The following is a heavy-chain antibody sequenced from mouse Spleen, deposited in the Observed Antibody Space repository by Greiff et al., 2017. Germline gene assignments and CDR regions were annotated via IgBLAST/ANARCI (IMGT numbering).Heavy chain of an antibody. V-gene: IGHV1-80*01. CDR2: IYPGDGDT. D-gene: IGHD4-1*01. CDR3: AREANWDEGDFDY. Sequence: QVQLKQSGAELVKPGASVKISCKASGYAFSSYWMNWVKQRPGKGLEWIGQIYPGDGDTNYNGKFKGKATLTADKSSSTAYMQLSSLTSEDSAVYFCAREANWDEGDFDYWGQGTTLTVSS. CDR1: GYAFSSYW. J-gene: IGHJ2*01.